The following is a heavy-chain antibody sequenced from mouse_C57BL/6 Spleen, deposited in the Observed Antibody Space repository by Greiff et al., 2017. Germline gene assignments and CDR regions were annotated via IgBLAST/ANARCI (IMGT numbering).Heavy chain of an antibody. CDR3: ARGNYYGSSYGGAMDC. CDR2: IYPRGGNT. Sequence: VQLQQSGAELARPGASVKLSCKASGYTFTSYGMRWVKQRTGQGLEWIGEIYPRGGNTYYNQKFKGKATLTADKSSSTAYMELRSLTSEDSAVYFCARGNYYGSSYGGAMDCWGQGTSVTVS. D-gene: IGHD1-1*01. V-gene: IGHV1-81*01. CDR1: GYTFTSYG. J-gene: IGHJ4*01.